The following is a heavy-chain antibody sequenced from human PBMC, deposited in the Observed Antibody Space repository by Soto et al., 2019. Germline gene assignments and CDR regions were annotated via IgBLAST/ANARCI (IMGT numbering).Heavy chain of an antibody. D-gene: IGHD6-13*01. J-gene: IGHJ6*02. CDR1: GFTFSSYW. CDR3: ARIAASGRGWDV. Sequence: EVQLVESGGGLVQPGGSLRLSCVDSGFTFSSYWMSWVRQAPVKGLEWVGNIKQDGSEENYVDSVKGRFTISRDNAKNSMYPQMISLRVEDTAVYYCARIAASGRGWDVWGQGTTVVVSS. CDR2: IKQDGSEE. V-gene: IGHV3-7*01.